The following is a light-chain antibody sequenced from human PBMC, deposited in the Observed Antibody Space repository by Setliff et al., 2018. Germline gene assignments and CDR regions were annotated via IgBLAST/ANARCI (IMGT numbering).Light chain of an antibody. CDR2: DVR. J-gene: IGLJ1*01. Sequence: QSALTQPRSVSGSPGRSVTISCTGTSSDVGAYNYVSWYQQHPGKVPKLMIYDVRKRPSGVPDRFSGSKSGNTASLTISGLQAEDEADYYCCSYTGFSYVFGIGTKVTVL. V-gene: IGLV2-11*01. CDR1: SSDVGAYNY. CDR3: CSYTGFSYV.